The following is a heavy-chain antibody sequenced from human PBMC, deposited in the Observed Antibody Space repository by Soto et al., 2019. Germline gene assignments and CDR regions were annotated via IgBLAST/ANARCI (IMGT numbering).Heavy chain of an antibody. V-gene: IGHV3-7*01. CDR2: IKQDGREK. J-gene: IGHJ3*02. Sequence: GGSLSLSCAASGFTFSSYWMSWVRQAPGKGLEWVANIKQDGREKYYGDSVKGRFTISRDNAKNSLYLQMNSLRAEDTAVYYCVRDYKPHFYDSSGYYDAFDIWGQGTMVTVSS. D-gene: IGHD3-22*01. CDR1: GFTFSSYW. CDR3: VRDYKPHFYDSSGYYDAFDI.